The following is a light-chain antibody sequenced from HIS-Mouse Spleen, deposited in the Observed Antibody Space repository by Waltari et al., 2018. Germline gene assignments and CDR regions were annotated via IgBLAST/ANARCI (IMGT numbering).Light chain of an antibody. CDR3: QQYNSYLT. CDR1: QGISSW. Sequence: DIQITQSPTTLSASVGDRVPITCRASQGISSWLAWYQQKPGKAPKLLIYKASSLESGVPSRFSGRGSGTEFTLTISSLQPDDFATYYCQQYNSYLTFGPGTKVDIK. CDR2: KAS. J-gene: IGKJ3*01. V-gene: IGKV1-5*03.